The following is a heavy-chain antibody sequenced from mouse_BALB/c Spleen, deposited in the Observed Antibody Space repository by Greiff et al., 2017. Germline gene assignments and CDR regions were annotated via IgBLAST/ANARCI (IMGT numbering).Heavy chain of an antibody. CDR3: ARGGLRREAWFAY. CDR2: ISSGGSYT. V-gene: IGHV5-9-4*01. CDR1: GFTFSSYA. Sequence: EVNLVESGGGLVKPGGSLKLSCAASGFTFSSYAMSWVRQSPEKRLEWVAEISSGGSYTYYPDTVTGRFTISRDNAKNTLYLEMSSLRSEDTAMYYCARGGLRREAWFAYWGQGTLVTVSA. D-gene: IGHD2-4*01. J-gene: IGHJ3*01.